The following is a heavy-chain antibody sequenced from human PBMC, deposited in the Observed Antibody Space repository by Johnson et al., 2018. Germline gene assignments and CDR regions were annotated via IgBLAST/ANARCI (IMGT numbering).Heavy chain of an antibody. J-gene: IGHJ3*02. V-gene: IGHV3-49*05. CDR1: GFTFGDYA. Sequence: VQLVESGGGLVKPGRSLRLSCTASGFTFGDYAMSWFRQAPGKGLEWVGFIRSKAYGGTTEYAASVKGRFTISRDDSNSIAYLQMNRRKTEDTAVYYCAKDLKAGAGNPGAIWGQGTMVTVSS. CDR2: IRSKAYGGTT. CDR3: AKDLKAGAGNPGAI. D-gene: IGHD6-19*01.